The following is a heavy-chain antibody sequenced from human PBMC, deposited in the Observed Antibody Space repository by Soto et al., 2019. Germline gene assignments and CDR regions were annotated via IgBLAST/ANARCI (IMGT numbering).Heavy chain of an antibody. Sequence: ASVKVSCKASGYTFTSYDINWVRQATGQGLEWMGWMNPNSGNTGYAQKFQGRVTMTRNTSISTAYMELSSLRPEDTAVYYCARGRRGFWSGFNYYYMDVWGKGTTVTVSS. V-gene: IGHV1-8*01. D-gene: IGHD3-3*01. CDR1: GYTFTSYD. J-gene: IGHJ6*03. CDR2: MNPNSGNT. CDR3: ARGRRGFWSGFNYYYMDV.